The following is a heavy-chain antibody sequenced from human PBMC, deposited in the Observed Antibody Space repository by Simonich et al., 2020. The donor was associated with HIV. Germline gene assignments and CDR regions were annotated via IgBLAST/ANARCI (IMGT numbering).Heavy chain of an antibody. V-gene: IGHV4-34*01. CDR1: GGSFSGYY. CDR2: INHSGIT. J-gene: IGHJ4*02. CDR3: ARRDRELILYFDY. D-gene: IGHD3-3*01. Sequence: QVQLQQWGAGLLKPSETLSLTCAVYGGSFSGYYWSWFRQPPGKGREWIGEINHSGITTYKSSLNSRATISVDKSKNQFSLKLSSVTAADTAIYYCARRDRELILYFDYWGQGNLVTVSS.